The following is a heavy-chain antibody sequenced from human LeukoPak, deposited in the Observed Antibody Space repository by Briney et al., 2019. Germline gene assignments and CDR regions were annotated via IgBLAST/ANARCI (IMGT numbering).Heavy chain of an antibody. D-gene: IGHD4-17*01. V-gene: IGHV3-30-3*01. CDR3: ARSLTRYGDENYFDY. CDR2: ISYDGSNK. CDR1: GFTFSSYA. Sequence: PGGSLRLSCAASGFTFSSYAMHWVRQAPGKGLEWVAVISYDGSNKYYADSVKGRFTISRDNSKNTLYLQMNSLRAEDTAVYYCARSLTRYGDENYFDYWGQGTLVTVSS. J-gene: IGHJ4*02.